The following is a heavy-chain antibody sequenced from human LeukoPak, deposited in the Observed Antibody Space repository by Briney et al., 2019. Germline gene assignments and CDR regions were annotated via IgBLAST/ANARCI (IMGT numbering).Heavy chain of an antibody. V-gene: IGHV3-23*01. CDR3: AKDPGPYGDYYSAC. CDR2: ISGSGDST. D-gene: IGHD4-17*01. J-gene: IGHJ4*02. CDR1: GFTFSSYA. Sequence: PGGSLRLSCAASGFTFSSYAMSWVRPAPGKGLEWGSAISGSGDSTYYADSVKGRFTISRDNSKNTLSLQMNSLRAEDTAVYYCAKDPGPYGDYYSACGGQGTLVTAS.